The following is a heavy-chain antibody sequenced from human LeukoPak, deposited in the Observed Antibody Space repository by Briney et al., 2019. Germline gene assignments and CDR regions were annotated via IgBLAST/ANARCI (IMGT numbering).Heavy chain of an antibody. D-gene: IGHD3-10*01. CDR3: ARDWDTMVRGVTEGY. Sequence: GRSLRLSCAASGFTFSSYGMHWVRQAPGKGLEWVAVIWYDGSNKYYADSVKGRFTISRDNAKNSLYLQMNSLRAEYTAVYYCARDWDTMVRGVTEGYWGQGTLVTVSS. J-gene: IGHJ4*02. CDR1: GFTFSSYG. CDR2: IWYDGSNK. V-gene: IGHV3-33*01.